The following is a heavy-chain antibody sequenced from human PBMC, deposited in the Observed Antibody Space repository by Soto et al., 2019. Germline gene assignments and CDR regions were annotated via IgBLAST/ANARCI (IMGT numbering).Heavy chain of an antibody. CDR2: IYWDDDK. D-gene: IGHD3-16*01. Sequence: QITLKESGPTLVKPTQTLTLTCTFSGFSLTTRGVGVGWIRQPPGKALECLALIYWDDDKRYSPSLQSRLSTTQATSKNQVVLTMTNVDPVDTATYYCAHIPNYYQYDWFDPWGQGTLVSVSS. J-gene: IGHJ5*02. V-gene: IGHV2-5*02. CDR1: GFSLTTRGVG. CDR3: AHIPNYYQYDWFDP.